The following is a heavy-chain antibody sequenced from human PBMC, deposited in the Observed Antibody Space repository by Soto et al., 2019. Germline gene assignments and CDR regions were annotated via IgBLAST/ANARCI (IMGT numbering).Heavy chain of an antibody. CDR3: AKAETYDFWSGLHFDY. Sequence: PGGSLRLSCAASGFTFSSYGMHWVRQAPGKGLEWVAVIWYDGSNKYYADSVKGRFTISRDNSKNTLYLQMNSLRAEDTAVYYCAKAETYDFWSGLHFDYWGQGTLVTVSS. J-gene: IGHJ4*02. D-gene: IGHD3-3*01. CDR2: IWYDGSNK. V-gene: IGHV3-33*06. CDR1: GFTFSSYG.